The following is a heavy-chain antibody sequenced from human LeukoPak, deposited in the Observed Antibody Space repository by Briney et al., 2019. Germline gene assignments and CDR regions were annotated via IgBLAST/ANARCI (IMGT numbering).Heavy chain of an antibody. Sequence: GGSLRLSCAASGFTFSSYAMSWVRQAPGKGLEWVSAISGSGGSTYYADSVKGRFTISRDNSKNTLYLQMNSLRAEDTAVYYCASRRWHDYGGNPPGDYWGQGTLVTVSS. V-gene: IGHV3-23*01. CDR3: ASRRWHDYGGNPPGDY. CDR1: GFTFSSYA. CDR2: ISGSGGST. D-gene: IGHD4-23*01. J-gene: IGHJ4*02.